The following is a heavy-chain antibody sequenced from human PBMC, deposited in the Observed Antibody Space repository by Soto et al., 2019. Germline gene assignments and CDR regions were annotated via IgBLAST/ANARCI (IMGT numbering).Heavy chain of an antibody. CDR1: GGSISSYC. CDR2: IYYSGST. Sequence: SETLSLTCTVSGGSISSYCWSWIRPPPGKGLAGIGYIYYSGSTNYNPSLKRRVTISVYTSKNQFSLKLSSVTAADTAVYYCARDLTPAYDYVWGSYEDRPKYGMDVWGQGTTVTVSS. CDR3: ARDLTPAYDYVWGSYEDRPKYGMDV. J-gene: IGHJ6*02. D-gene: IGHD3-16*01. V-gene: IGHV4-59*01.